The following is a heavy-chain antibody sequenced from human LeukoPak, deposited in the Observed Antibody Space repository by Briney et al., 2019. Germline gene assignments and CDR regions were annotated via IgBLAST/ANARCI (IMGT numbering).Heavy chain of an antibody. CDR2: ISGSGGST. CDR3: AKDVLRLTGDYVDY. V-gene: IGHV3-23*01. D-gene: IGHD2-8*01. Sequence: GGSLRLSCAASGFTFSSYAMSWVRQAPGKELEWVSAISGSGGSTYYADSVKGRFTISRDNSKNTLYLQMNSLRAEDTAVYYCAKDVLRLTGDYVDYWGQGTLVTVSS. CDR1: GFTFSSYA. J-gene: IGHJ4*02.